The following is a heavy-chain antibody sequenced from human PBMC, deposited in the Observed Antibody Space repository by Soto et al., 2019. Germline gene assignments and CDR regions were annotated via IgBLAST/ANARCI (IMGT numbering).Heavy chain of an antibody. CDR1: GFTFSSYG. V-gene: IGHV3-33*01. Sequence: QVQLVESGGGVVQPGRSLRLSCAASGFTFSSYGMHWVRQAPGKGLEWVAVIWYDGSNKYYADSVKGRFTISRDNSKNTLYLQMNSLRAEDTAVYYCARTNSSGFYLDYWGQGTLVTVSS. J-gene: IGHJ4*02. CDR2: IWYDGSNK. CDR3: ARTNSSGFYLDY. D-gene: IGHD6-19*01.